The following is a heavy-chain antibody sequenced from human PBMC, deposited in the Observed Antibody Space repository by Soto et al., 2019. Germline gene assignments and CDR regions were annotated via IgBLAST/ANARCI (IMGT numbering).Heavy chain of an antibody. V-gene: IGHV3-48*02. CDR3: ARDEGQQWLVMSFDY. J-gene: IGHJ4*02. Sequence: GGSLRLSCAASGFTFSSYIMNWVRQAPGKGLEWVSYISSSSSTIYYADSVKGRFTISRDNAKNSLYLQMNSLRDEDTAVYYCARDEGQQWLVMSFDYWGQGTLVTVSS. CDR2: ISSSSSTI. CDR1: GFTFSSYI. D-gene: IGHD6-19*01.